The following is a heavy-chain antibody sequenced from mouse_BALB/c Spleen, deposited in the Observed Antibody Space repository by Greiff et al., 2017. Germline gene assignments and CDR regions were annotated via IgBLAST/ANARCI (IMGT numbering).Heavy chain of an antibody. V-gene: IGHV1-18*01. CDR2: INPYNGGT. CDR1: GYSFTGYT. D-gene: IGHD1-1*01. CDR3: ARGNYYGSSYEWYIDD. J-gene: IGHJ1*01. Sequence: EVQLQQSGPELVKPGASMKISCKASGYSFTGYTMNWVKQSPGKNLEWIGLINPYNGGTSYKQKFKGKATFTVDKSSSTAYMELLSLTSEDSAVYNCARGNYYGSSYEWYIDDWGEGTTVTVSS.